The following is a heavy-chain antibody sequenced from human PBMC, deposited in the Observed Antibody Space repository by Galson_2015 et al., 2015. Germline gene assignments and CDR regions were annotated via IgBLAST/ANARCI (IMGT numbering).Heavy chain of an antibody. V-gene: IGHV4-34*01. D-gene: IGHD1-1*01. CDR1: GGSLSSYY. CDR2: INPSGST. Sequence: TCTVSGGSLSSYYWHWIRQSPGKGLEWIGEINPSGSTTYNPSLKSRVTISLDTSKNQFSLKLSSVTAADTAVYYCARENENDRGAFDIWGQGTMVTVSS. CDR3: ARENENDRGAFDI. J-gene: IGHJ3*02.